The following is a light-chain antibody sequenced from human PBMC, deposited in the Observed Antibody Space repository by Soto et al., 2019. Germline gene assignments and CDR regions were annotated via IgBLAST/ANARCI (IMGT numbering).Light chain of an antibody. J-gene: IGKJ4*01. Sequence: EIVLTQSPATVSLSPGERVTLSCRASQYVNIYLAWYQQKPGQAPRLLIYDASNRATGVPARFSGSGSGTDFTLTISSLESEDFAVYYCQQRANCPLTFGGGTKVEIK. CDR3: QQRANCPLT. CDR1: QYVNIY. CDR2: DAS. V-gene: IGKV3-11*01.